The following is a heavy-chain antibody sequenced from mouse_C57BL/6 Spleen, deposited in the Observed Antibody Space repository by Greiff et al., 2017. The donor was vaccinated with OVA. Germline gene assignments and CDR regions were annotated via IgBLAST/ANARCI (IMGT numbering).Heavy chain of an antibody. CDR1: GYTFTSYW. D-gene: IGHD1-1*01. CDR2: IYPGSGST. CDR3: ARGGYYGSSLPAWFAY. Sequence: QVQLKQPGAELVKPGASVKMSCKASGYTFTSYWITWVKQRPGQGLEWIGDIYPGSGSTNYNEKFKSKATLTVDTSSSTAYMQLSSLTSEDSAVYYCARGGYYGSSLPAWFAYWGQGTLVTVSA. V-gene: IGHV1-55*01. J-gene: IGHJ3*01.